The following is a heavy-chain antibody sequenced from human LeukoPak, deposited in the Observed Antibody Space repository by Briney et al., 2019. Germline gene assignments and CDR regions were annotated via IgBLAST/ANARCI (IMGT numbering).Heavy chain of an antibody. V-gene: IGHV3-23*01. D-gene: IGHD2-8*01. CDR3: AKLVGVDALTGIDY. J-gene: IGHJ4*02. CDR2: ISGSGGST. Sequence: GGSLRLSCSASGFTFSSYAMSWVRQAPGKGLEWVSAISGSGGSTYYADSVKGRFTISRDNSKNTLYLQMNSLRAEDTAVYYCAKLVGVDALTGIDYWGQGTLVTVSS. CDR1: GFTFSSYA.